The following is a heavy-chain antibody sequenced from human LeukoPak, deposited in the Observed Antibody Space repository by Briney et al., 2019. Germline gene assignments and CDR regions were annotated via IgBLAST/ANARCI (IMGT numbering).Heavy chain of an antibody. V-gene: IGHV6-1*01. CDR1: GDSISSNSAA. J-gene: IGHJ6*02. Sequence: SQTLSLTCAISGDSISSNSAAWNWIRQSPSIGLEWLVSTYYRSKWYNDYAVSVKSRITINPDTSKNQFSLQLNSVTPEDTAVYYCARGRRGFGDLLGYYYYYGMDVWGQGTTVTVSS. D-gene: IGHD3-10*01. CDR3: ARGRRGFGDLLGYYYYYGMDV. CDR2: TYYRSKWYN.